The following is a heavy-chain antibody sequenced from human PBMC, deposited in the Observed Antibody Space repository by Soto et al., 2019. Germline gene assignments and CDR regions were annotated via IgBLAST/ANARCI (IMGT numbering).Heavy chain of an antibody. CDR1: GGSISSYY. Sequence: QVQLQESGPGLVKPSETLSLTCTVSGGSISSYYWSWIRQPAGKGLEWFGRIYTSGSTNYNPSLKSRVTISVDTSKNLFSLKLSSVTAADTAVYYCAREGGSPEEGNWFDPWGQGTLVTVSS. CDR3: AREGGSPEEGNWFDP. V-gene: IGHV4-4*07. CDR2: IYTSGST. J-gene: IGHJ5*02. D-gene: IGHD1-26*01.